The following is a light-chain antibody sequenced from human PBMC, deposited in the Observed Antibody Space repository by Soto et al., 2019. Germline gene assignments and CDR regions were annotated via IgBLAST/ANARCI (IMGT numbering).Light chain of an antibody. J-gene: IGLJ1*01. CDR1: ASTIGRNY. Sequence: QSVLTQSPSASGTPGQRVTISCSGSASTIGRNYVYWYQQLPGTAPKLLIYRNSQRPSGVPDRFSGSKSGTSASLAISGLRSADEADYYCAAWDANLSALYVFGAGTKVTV. V-gene: IGLV1-47*01. CDR3: AAWDANLSALYV. CDR2: RNS.